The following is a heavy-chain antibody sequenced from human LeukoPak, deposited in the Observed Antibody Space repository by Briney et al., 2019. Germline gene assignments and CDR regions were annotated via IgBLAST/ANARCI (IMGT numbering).Heavy chain of an antibody. J-gene: IGHJ6*02. Sequence: SVKVSCKASGGTFSSYTISWVRQAPGHGLGWMGRIIPILGIANYAQKFQGRVTITADKSTSTAYMELSSLRSEDTAVYYCARYPRTTVTRGYYGMDVWGQGTTVTVSS. D-gene: IGHD4-11*01. V-gene: IGHV1-69*02. CDR3: ARYPRTTVTRGYYGMDV. CDR1: GGTFSSYT. CDR2: IIPILGIA.